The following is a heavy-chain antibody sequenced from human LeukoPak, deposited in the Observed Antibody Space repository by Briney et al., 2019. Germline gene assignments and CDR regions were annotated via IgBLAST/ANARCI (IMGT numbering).Heavy chain of an antibody. V-gene: IGHV3-48*03. CDR2: ISSSGSTI. J-gene: IGHJ3*02. Sequence: GGSLRLSCAASGFTFSSYEMNWVRQAPGKGLEWVSYISSSGSTIYYADSVKGRFTISRDNAKNSLYLQMNSLRAEDTAVYYCARDSRPQYSYDSSSYLGPMDAFDIWGQGTMVTVSS. CDR3: ARDSRPQYSYDSSSYLGPMDAFDI. CDR1: GFTFSSYE. D-gene: IGHD3-22*01.